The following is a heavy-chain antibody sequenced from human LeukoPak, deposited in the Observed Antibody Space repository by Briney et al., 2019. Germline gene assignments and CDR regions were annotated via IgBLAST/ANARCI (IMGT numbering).Heavy chain of an antibody. D-gene: IGHD3-22*01. V-gene: IGHV4-34*01. Sequence: SETLSLTCAVYGGSFSGYYWSWLRQPPGKGLEWIGEINHSGSTNYNPSLKSRVTISVDTSKNQFSRKLSSVTAADTAVYYCARGDSIYYDSSGYSYWGQGTLVTVSS. CDR1: GGSFSGYY. J-gene: IGHJ4*02. CDR3: ARGDSIYYDSSGYSY. CDR2: INHSGST.